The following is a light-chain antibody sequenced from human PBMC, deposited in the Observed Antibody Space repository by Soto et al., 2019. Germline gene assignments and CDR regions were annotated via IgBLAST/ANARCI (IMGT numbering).Light chain of an antibody. CDR3: QQYGSAGLT. Sequence: EIVLTQSPGTLSLSPGERATLSCRASQSVSSSYLAWYQQKPGQAPRLLIYGASSRATGIPDRFSGRGSGTDFTLTISRLEPEDSAVYYCQQYGSAGLTFGGGTKVEIK. CDR2: GAS. CDR1: QSVSSSY. V-gene: IGKV3-20*01. J-gene: IGKJ4*01.